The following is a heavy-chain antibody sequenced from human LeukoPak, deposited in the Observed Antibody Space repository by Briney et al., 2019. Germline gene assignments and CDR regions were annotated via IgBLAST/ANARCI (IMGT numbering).Heavy chain of an antibody. CDR1: GFTFSSYG. J-gene: IGHJ4*02. CDR3: AREAQRYSGYDFFDY. CDR2: IYSGGST. Sequence: GGTLRLSCAASGFTFSSYGMSWVRQAPGKGLEWVSVIYSGGSTYYADSVKGRFTISRDNSKNTLYLQMNSLRAEDTAVYYCAREAQRYSGYDFFDYWGQGTLVTVSS. V-gene: IGHV3-53*01. D-gene: IGHD5-12*01.